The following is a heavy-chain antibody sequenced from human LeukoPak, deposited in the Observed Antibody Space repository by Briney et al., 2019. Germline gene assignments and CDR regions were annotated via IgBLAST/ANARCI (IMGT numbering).Heavy chain of an antibody. CDR2: IYHSGST. D-gene: IGHD6-13*01. CDR3: ARSRSSSWPNDAFEI. J-gene: IGHJ3*02. Sequence: SQTLSLTSAVSGGSISSGGYSWSWIRQPPGKGLEWIGYIYHSGSTYYNPSLKSRVTISVDRSKNQFSLKLSSVTAADTAVYYCARSRSSSWPNDAFEIWGQGTMVTVSS. CDR1: GGSISSGGYS. V-gene: IGHV4-30-2*02.